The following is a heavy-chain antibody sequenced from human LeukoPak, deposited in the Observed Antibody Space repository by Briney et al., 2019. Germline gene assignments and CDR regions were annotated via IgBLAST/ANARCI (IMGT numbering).Heavy chain of an antibody. CDR2: ISSSSSYI. V-gene: IGHV3-21*01. Sequence: GGSLRLSCAASGFTFSSYSMNWVRQAPGKGLEWVSSISSSSSYIYYADSVKGRFTVSRDNAKNSLYLQMNSLRAEGTAVYYCARNYYGSGSYPDYWGQGTLVTVSS. CDR3: ARNYYGSGSYPDY. J-gene: IGHJ4*02. D-gene: IGHD3-10*01. CDR1: GFTFSSYS.